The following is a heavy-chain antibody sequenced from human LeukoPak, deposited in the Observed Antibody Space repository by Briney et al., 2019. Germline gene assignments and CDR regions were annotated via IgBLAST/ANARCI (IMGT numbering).Heavy chain of an antibody. J-gene: IGHJ4*02. CDR3: ARLSYYYDSSGRNAYYFDY. CDR2: INPNSGGT. Sequence: ASVKVSCKASGYTFTGYYMHWVRQAPGQGLEWVGWINPNSGGTNYAQKFQGRVTMTRDTSISTAYMELSRLRSDDTAVYYCARLSYYYDSSGRNAYYFDYWGQGTLSPSPQ. V-gene: IGHV1-2*02. CDR1: GYTFTGYY. D-gene: IGHD3-22*01.